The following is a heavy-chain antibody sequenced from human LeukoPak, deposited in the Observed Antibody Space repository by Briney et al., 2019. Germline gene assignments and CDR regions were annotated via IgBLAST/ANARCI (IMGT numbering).Heavy chain of an antibody. CDR1: GFTFSSYA. V-gene: IGHV3-30-3*01. J-gene: IGHJ4*02. D-gene: IGHD6-19*01. CDR2: ISYDGSNK. CDR3: ARGRRAVDLDY. Sequence: GRSLRLSCAASGFTFSSYAMHWVRQAPGKGLEWVAVISYDGSNKYYADSVKGRFTISRDNSKNALYLQMNSLRAEDTAVYYCARGRRAVDLDYWGQGTLVTVSS.